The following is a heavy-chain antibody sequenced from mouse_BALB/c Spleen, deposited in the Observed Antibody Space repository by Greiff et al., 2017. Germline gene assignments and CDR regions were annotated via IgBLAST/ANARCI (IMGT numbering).Heavy chain of an antibody. J-gene: IGHJ2*01. D-gene: IGHD2-1*01. CDR1: GYTFTSYW. CDR2: INPSTGYT. CDR3: ARSNYGNFDY. Sequence: VKLQESGAELAKPGASVKMSCKASGYTFTSYWMHWVKQRPGQGLEWIGYINPSTGYTEYNQKFKDKATLTADKSSSTAYMQLSSLTSEDSAVYYCARSNYGNFDYWGQGTTLTVSS. V-gene: IGHV1-7*01.